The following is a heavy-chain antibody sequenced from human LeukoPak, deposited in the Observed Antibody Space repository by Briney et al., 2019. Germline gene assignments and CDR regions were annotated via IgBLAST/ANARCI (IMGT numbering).Heavy chain of an antibody. Sequence: TSETLSLTCAVSGGSISSSNWWSWVRQPPGKGLEWIGEIYHSGSTNYNPSLKSRVTISVDKSKNQFSLKLSSVTAADTAVYYCARVDYGSGSPPLYGMDVWGIGTTVTVSS. J-gene: IGHJ6*04. V-gene: IGHV4-4*02. D-gene: IGHD3-10*01. CDR3: ARVDYGSGSPPLYGMDV. CDR1: GGSISSSNW. CDR2: IYHSGST.